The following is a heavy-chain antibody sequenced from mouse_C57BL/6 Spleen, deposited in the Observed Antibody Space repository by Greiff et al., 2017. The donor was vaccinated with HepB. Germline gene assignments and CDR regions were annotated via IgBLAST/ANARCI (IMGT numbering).Heavy chain of an antibody. D-gene: IGHD2-4*01. CDR1: GYSITSGYY. CDR2: ISYDGSN. Sequence: EVHLVESGPGLVKPSQSLSLTCSVTGYSITSGYYWNWIRQFPGNKLEWMGYISYDGSNNYNPSLKNRISITRDTSKNQFFLKLNSVTTEDTATYYCAREDYDYDVGYYAMDYWGQGTSVTVSS. V-gene: IGHV3-6*01. CDR3: AREDYDYDVGYYAMDY. J-gene: IGHJ4*01.